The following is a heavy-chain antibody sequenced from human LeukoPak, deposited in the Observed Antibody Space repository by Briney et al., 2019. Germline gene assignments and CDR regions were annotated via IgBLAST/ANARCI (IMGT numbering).Heavy chain of an antibody. CDR1: GYTFTSYH. D-gene: IGHD3-9*01. Sequence: ASAKVSCKASGYTFTSYHMHWVRQAPGQGGEWMGIINPSGGRTSYAQKFQGRFTVTRDSGTSAVYMELSSLRSEDTAVYYCARVSLPGYFDWLPRYYYGMDVWGQGTTVTVSS. J-gene: IGHJ6*02. V-gene: IGHV1-46*01. CDR3: ARVSLPGYFDWLPRYYYGMDV. CDR2: INPSGGRT.